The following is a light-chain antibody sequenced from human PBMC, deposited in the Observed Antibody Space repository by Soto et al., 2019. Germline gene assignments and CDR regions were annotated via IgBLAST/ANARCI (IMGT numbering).Light chain of an antibody. CDR2: DAS. J-gene: IGKJ1*01. V-gene: IGKV1-5*01. Sequence: DIQMTQSPSTLSASIGDRVTITCRASQTINNWLAWYQQKPGKAPNLLIYDASSLESGVPSRFSGSGSGTEFTLTISSLQRDDFATYYCQHYNSYSEAFGQGTKVDIK. CDR3: QHYNSYSEA. CDR1: QTINNW.